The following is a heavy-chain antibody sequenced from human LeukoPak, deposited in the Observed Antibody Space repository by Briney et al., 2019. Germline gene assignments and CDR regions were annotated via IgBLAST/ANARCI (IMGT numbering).Heavy chain of an antibody. Sequence: GGSLRLSCAASGFTVSSNYMSWVRQAPGKGLEWVSVIYSGGSTYYADSVKGRFTISRDNSKNTLYLQMNSLRAEDTAVYYCARDGGGYGYGRYWYFDLWGRGTLVTVSS. V-gene: IGHV3-66*01. CDR3: ARDGGGYGYGRYWYFDL. CDR1: GFTVSSNY. D-gene: IGHD5-18*01. CDR2: IYSGGST. J-gene: IGHJ2*01.